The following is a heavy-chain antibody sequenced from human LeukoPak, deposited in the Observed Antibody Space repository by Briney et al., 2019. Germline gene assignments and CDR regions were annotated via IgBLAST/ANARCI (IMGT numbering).Heavy chain of an antibody. Sequence: SETLSLTCAVSGGSISSSNWWSWVRQPPGKGLEWIGEIYHSGSTNYNPSLKSRVTISVDKSKNQFSLKLSSVTAADTAVYYCARSSYSYDLRYFDYWGQGTLVTVSS. J-gene: IGHJ4*02. V-gene: IGHV4-4*02. CDR3: ARSSYSYDLRYFDY. CDR2: IYHSGST. CDR1: GGSISSSNW. D-gene: IGHD5-18*01.